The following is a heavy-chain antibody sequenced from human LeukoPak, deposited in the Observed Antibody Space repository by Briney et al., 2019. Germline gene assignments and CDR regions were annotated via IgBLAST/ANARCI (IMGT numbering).Heavy chain of an antibody. CDR1: GYSFTSYW. D-gene: IGHD6-13*01. CDR2: IYPGDSDT. CDR3: ARLGIAAAGTGGYFDY. V-gene: IGHV5-51*01. J-gene: IGHJ4*02. Sequence: GESLKISCKGSGYSFTSYWIGWVRQMPGKGLEWMGIIYPGDSDTRYSPSFQGQATISADKSISTAYLQWSSLKASDTAMYYCARLGIAAAGTGGYFDYWGQGTLVTVSS.